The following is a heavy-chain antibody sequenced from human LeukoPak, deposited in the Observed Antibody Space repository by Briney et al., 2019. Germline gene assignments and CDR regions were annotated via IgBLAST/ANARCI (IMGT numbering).Heavy chain of an antibody. Sequence: SETLSLTCAVSGGSIISYNWRWIPQPPGQGLEWIGYISTSGSTNYNPSLQSRGTTSVDTSKNQLSLKLSPVTDAHTAVYDCASHRTSRWGFDYWGQGTHVTVS. CDR1: GGSIISYN. V-gene: IGHV4-4*08. J-gene: IGHJ4*02. CDR2: ISTSGST. CDR3: ASHRTSRWGFDY. D-gene: IGHD6-19*01.